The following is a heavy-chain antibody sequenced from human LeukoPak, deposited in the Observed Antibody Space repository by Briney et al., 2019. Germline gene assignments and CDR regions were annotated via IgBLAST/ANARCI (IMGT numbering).Heavy chain of an antibody. J-gene: IGHJ4*02. CDR1: GGSINNGDYY. CDR2: IYYGGSA. Sequence: KPSETLSLTCTVSGGSINNGDYYWSWIRQPPGKGLEWIGYIYYGGSAYYNPSLKSRVTISVDTSKNQFSLNLTSMTAADTAVYYCAREPGSSSWFDYWGQGTLVTVSS. D-gene: IGHD6-13*01. V-gene: IGHV4-30-4*08. CDR3: AREPGSSSWFDY.